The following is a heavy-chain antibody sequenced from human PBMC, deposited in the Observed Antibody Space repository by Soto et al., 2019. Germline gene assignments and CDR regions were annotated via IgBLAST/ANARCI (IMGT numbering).Heavy chain of an antibody. J-gene: IGHJ4*02. CDR2: ISYDGSNE. CDR3: ARDVVSKGSVDD. D-gene: IGHD2-15*01. V-gene: IGHV3-30-3*01. CDR1: GFTFSSHV. Sequence: QVQLVESGGGVVQPGRSLRLSCAASGFTFSSHVMHWVRQAPGKGLEWVELISYDGSNEYYADSVKGRFTISRDNSKNTLYLQMNSLRTEDTAMYYCARDVVSKGSVDDWGQGTLVTVSS.